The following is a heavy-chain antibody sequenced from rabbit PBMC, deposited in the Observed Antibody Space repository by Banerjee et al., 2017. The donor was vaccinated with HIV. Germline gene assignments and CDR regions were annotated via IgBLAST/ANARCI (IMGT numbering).Heavy chain of an antibody. CDR3: ARDLAGVIGWNFGL. CDR1: GIDFSNYG. Sequence: QEQVVESGGGLVTLGGSLKLSCKASGIDFSNYGISWVRQAPGKGLEWIAYIYPDYGSTNYASWVNGRFTISRTSSTTVALQMTSLTAADTATYFCARDLAGVIGWNFGLWGQGTLVTVS. J-gene: IGHJ4*01. D-gene: IGHD4-1*01. V-gene: IGHV1S45*01. CDR2: IYPDYGST.